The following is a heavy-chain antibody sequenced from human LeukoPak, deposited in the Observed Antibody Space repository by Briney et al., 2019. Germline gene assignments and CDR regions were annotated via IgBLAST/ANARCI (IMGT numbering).Heavy chain of an antibody. Sequence: PAGGSLRLSCAASGFTFDDYGMSWVRQAPGKGLEWVSGINWNGGSTGYADSVKGRFTISRDNAKNSLYLQMNSLRAEDTALYYRARLGGGTTVTTWGQGTLVTVSS. V-gene: IGHV3-20*04. CDR1: GFTFDDYG. CDR2: INWNGGST. D-gene: IGHD4-17*01. CDR3: ARLGGGTTVTT. J-gene: IGHJ5*02.